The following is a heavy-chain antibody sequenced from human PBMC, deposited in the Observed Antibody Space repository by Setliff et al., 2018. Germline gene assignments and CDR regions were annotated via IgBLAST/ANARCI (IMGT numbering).Heavy chain of an antibody. CDR1: GGSFSGYY. Sequence: PSETLSLTCAVYGGSFSGYYWSWIRQPPGKGLEWIGEINHSGSTKYNPSLKSRVTISVDTSKNQFSVKLSSVTAADTAVYYCARGLVTIFGVVIMPPPWFDPWGQGTLVTVSS. D-gene: IGHD3-3*01. V-gene: IGHV4-34*01. CDR3: ARGLVTIFGVVIMPPPWFDP. CDR2: INHSGST. J-gene: IGHJ5*02.